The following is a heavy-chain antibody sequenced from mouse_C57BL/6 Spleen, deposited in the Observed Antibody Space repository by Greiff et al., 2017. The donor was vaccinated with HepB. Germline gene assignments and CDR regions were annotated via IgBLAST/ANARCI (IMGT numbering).Heavy chain of an antibody. CDR3: ARTLYGSSYGWYFDV. CDR1: GYTFTDYN. Sequence: VQLQQSGPELVKPGASVKIPCKASGYTFTDYNMDWVKQSHGKSLEWIGDINPNNGGTIYNQKFKGKATLTVDKSSSTAYMELRSLTSEDTAVYYCARTLYGSSYGWYFDVWGTGTTVTVSS. D-gene: IGHD1-1*01. CDR2: INPNNGGT. J-gene: IGHJ1*03. V-gene: IGHV1-18*01.